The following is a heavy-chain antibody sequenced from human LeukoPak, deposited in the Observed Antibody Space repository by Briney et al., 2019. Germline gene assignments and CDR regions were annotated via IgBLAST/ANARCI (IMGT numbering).Heavy chain of an antibody. CDR2: INPSGGST. D-gene: IGHD5-18*01. J-gene: IGHJ4*02. Sequence: ASVKVSCKASGYTFTNYYMNWVRQAPGQGLEWMGIINPSGGSTSYAQKFQGRVTVTRDTSTSTVYMEVRSLRSDDTAVYYCARDPRQYSYGYYFDYWGQGTLVTVSS. CDR3: ARDPRQYSYGYYFDY. CDR1: GYTFTNYY. V-gene: IGHV1-46*01.